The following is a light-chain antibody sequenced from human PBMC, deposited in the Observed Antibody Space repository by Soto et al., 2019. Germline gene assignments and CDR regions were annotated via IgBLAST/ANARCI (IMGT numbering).Light chain of an antibody. J-gene: IGKJ1*01. V-gene: IGKV1-39*01. CDR2: AAS. Sequence: DIQMTQSPSSLSASVGDIVTITCHASQDISNYLNWYQQKPGKAPKLLIYAASSLQSGVPSRFSGSGSETDFTLTISSLQPEDFATYSCQQSYSTTWTFGQGTKVDIK. CDR3: QQSYSTTWT. CDR1: QDISNY.